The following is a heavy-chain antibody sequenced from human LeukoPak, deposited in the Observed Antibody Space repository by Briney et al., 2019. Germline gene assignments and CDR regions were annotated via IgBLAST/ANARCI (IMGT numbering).Heavy chain of an antibody. D-gene: IGHD2-2*01. J-gene: IGHJ5*02. Sequence: ASVKVSCKASGYTFTSDDINWVQQATGQGLEWMGWMNPNSGNTGHAQKFQGRVTLTRNTSISTAYMELSSLRSEDTAVYYCARVHRRCSSTSYYRAAWFDPWGQGTLVTVSS. V-gene: IGHV1-8*03. CDR2: MNPNSGNT. CDR1: GYTFTSDD. CDR3: ARVHRRCSSTSYYRAAWFDP.